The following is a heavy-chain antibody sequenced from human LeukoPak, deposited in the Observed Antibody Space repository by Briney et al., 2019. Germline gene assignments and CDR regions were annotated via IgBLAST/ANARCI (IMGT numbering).Heavy chain of an antibody. CDR3: AREVSAYYDILTGYYQWGANYFDY. J-gene: IGHJ4*02. Sequence: SETLSLTCAVYGGSFSGYYWSWIRQPPGKGLEWIGEINHSGSTNYNPSLKSRVTISVDTSKNQFSLELSSVTAADTAVYYCAREVSAYYDILTGYYQWGANYFDYWGQGTLVTVSS. CDR1: GGSFSGYY. D-gene: IGHD3-9*01. V-gene: IGHV4-34*01. CDR2: INHSGST.